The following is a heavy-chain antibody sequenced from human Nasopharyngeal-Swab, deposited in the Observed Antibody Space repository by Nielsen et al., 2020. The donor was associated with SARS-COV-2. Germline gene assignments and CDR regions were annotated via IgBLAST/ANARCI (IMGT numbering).Heavy chain of an antibody. Sequence: ASVTVSCKPSGTYVISWVRQAPGHGLAWVGRSSPYNSKANYAQNIQGRVTMTTDTSTSTAYMELLSLRSEDTAVYYCPRDCSTSSCHLVWGQGTLVTVSS. V-gene: IGHV1-18*01. CDR1: GTYV. CDR2: SSPYNSKA. D-gene: IGHD2-2*01. CDR3: PRDCSTSSCHLV. J-gene: IGHJ4*02.